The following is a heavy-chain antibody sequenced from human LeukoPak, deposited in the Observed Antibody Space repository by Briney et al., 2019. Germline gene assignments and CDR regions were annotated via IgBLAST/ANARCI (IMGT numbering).Heavy chain of an antibody. CDR2: ISYDGSNK. CDR3: ARGVGYDFWSGYRY. Sequence: GGSLRLSCAASGFTFSSYAMHWVRQAPGKGLEWVSVISYDGSNKYYADSVKGRFTISRDNSKNTPFLQMNSLRADDTAMYYCARGVGYDFWSGYRYWGQGALVTVSS. J-gene: IGHJ4*02. CDR1: GFTFSSYA. D-gene: IGHD3-3*01. V-gene: IGHV3-30-3*01.